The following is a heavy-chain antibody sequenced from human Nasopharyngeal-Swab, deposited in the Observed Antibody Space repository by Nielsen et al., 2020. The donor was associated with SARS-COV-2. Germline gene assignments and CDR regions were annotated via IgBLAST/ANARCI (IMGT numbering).Heavy chain of an antibody. D-gene: IGHD6-19*01. CDR3: ARGRSGWYPGYFQH. J-gene: IGHJ1*01. Sequence: WIRQPPGKGLEWIGYIYYSGSTYYNPSLKSRVTISVDTSKNQFSPKLSSVTAADTAVYYCARGRSGWYPGYFQHWGQGTLVTVSS. V-gene: IGHV4-31*02. CDR2: IYYSGST.